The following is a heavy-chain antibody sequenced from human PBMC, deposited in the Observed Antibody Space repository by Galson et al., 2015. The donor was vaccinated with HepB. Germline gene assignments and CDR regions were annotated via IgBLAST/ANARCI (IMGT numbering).Heavy chain of an antibody. CDR2: IIPIFGTA. CDR3: AREGNDDSSSSREGHYYYYMDV. CDR1: GGTFSSYA. J-gene: IGHJ6*03. V-gene: IGHV1-69*13. Sequence: SVKVSCKASGGTFSSYAISRVRQAPGQGLEWMGGIIPIFGTANYAQKFQGRVTITADESTSTAYMELSSLRSEDTAVYYCAREGNDDSSSSREGHYYYYMDVWGKGTTVTISS. D-gene: IGHD6-6*01.